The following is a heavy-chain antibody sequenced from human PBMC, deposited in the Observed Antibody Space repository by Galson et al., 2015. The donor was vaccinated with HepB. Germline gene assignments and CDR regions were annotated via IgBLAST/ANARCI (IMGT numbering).Heavy chain of an antibody. CDR2: IYYSGST. CDR3: AAYYDILTGSFDY. J-gene: IGHJ4*02. V-gene: IGHV4-39*01. D-gene: IGHD3-9*01. Sequence: TLSLTCTVSGGSISSSSYYWGWIRQPPGKGLEWIGSIYYSGSTSYNPSLKSRVTISVDTSKNQFSLKLSSVTAADTAVYYCAAYYDILTGSFDYWGQGTLVTVSS. CDR1: GGSISSSSYY.